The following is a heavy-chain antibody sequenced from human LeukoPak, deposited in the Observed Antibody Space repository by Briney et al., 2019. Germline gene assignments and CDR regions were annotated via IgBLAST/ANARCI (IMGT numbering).Heavy chain of an antibody. J-gene: IGHJ4*02. CDR1: GFTFSSYW. D-gene: IGHD3-22*01. V-gene: IGHV3-7*01. Sequence: GGSLRLSCAASGFTFSSYWMSWVRQAPGKGLEWVANIKQDGSEKYYVDSVKGRFTISRDNAKNSLYLQMNSLRAEDTAVYYCARDGYYYDSSGFGLDYWGQGTLVTVSS. CDR2: IKQDGSEK. CDR3: ARDGYYYDSSGFGLDY.